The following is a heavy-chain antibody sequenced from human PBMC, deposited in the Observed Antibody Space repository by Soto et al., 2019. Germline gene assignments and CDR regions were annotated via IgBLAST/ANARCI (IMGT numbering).Heavy chain of an antibody. CDR1: C. V-gene: IGHV4-59*01. CDR3: TRGGDPYKTGH. D-gene: IGHD2-21*01. J-gene: IGHJ4*02. CDR2: IHYSGST. Sequence: CCIMTRQPPGKGLEWIGFIHYSGSTNYNPSLKGRVTMSVDTSKNQFSLKLTSVNTADTAIYYCTRGGDPYKTGHLGKGTLVTVSS.